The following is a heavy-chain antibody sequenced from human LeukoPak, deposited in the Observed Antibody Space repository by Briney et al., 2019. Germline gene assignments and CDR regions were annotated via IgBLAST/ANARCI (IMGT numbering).Heavy chain of an antibody. D-gene: IGHD3-16*02. CDR2: INHSGST. CDR3: ARLPPKVTFGGVIGNYFDY. Sequence: PSETLSLTCAVYGGSFSGYYWSWIRQPPGKGLEWIGEINHSGSTNYNPSLKSRVTISVDTSKNQFSLKLSSVTAADTAVYYCARLPPKVTFGGVIGNYFDYWGQGTLVTVSS. CDR1: GGSFSGYY. V-gene: IGHV4-34*01. J-gene: IGHJ4*02.